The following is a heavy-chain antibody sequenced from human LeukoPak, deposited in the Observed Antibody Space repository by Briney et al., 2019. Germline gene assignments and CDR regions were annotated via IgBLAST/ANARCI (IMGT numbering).Heavy chain of an antibody. CDR1: GFTFSSYA. CDR2: ISGSSDVT. J-gene: IGHJ4*02. CDR3: ARDSYSLY. V-gene: IGHV3-23*01. Sequence: SGGSLRLSCAASGFTFSSYAMSWVRQAPGKGLEWVSVISGSSDVTHYAVSVKGRFTISRDNSKNTLYLQMNSLRAEDTAVYYCARDSYSLYWGQGTPVTVSS. D-gene: IGHD2-21*01.